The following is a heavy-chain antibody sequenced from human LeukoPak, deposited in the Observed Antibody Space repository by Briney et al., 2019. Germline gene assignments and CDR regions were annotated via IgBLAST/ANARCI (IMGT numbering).Heavy chain of an antibody. CDR1: GYTFTSYG. Sequence: ASVEVSCKASGYTFTSYGISWVRQAPGQGLEWMGWISAYNGNTNYAQKLQGRVTMTTDTSTSTAYMELRSLRSDDTAVYYCARGARCSSTSCHSSDYWGQGTLVTVSS. CDR3: ARGARCSSTSCHSSDY. CDR2: ISAYNGNT. D-gene: IGHD2-2*01. V-gene: IGHV1-18*01. J-gene: IGHJ4*02.